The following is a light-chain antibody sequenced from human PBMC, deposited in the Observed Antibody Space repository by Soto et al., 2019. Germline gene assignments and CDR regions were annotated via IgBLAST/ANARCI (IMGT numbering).Light chain of an antibody. J-gene: IGKJ5*01. V-gene: IGKV3-15*01. CDR3: QQYNNWPRT. CDR1: QSVSSN. CDR2: GAS. Sequence: EIMVTQSPATLSLSPGERATLSCRSSQSVSSNLAWYQQKPGQAPRLLIYGASTRATGIPARFSGSGSGTEFTLTISSLQSEDFAVYYCQQYNNWPRTFGQGTRLEIK.